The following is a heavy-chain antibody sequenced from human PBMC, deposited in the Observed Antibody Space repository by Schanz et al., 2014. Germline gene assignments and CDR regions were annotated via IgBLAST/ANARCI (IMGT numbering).Heavy chain of an antibody. V-gene: IGHV3-23*04. CDR2: ISGSGGSA. CDR3: AKAITMVRGVIRFFDY. CDR1: GVTSDDYG. D-gene: IGHD3-10*01. Sequence: EVQLVESGGGVVHPGGSLRLSCVVSGVTSDDYGMHWVRQVPGKGLEWVSGISGSGGSANYADSVKGRFTISRDNSKNTLYLQMNSLRAEDTAVYYCAKAITMVRGVIRFFDYWGQGTLVTVSS. J-gene: IGHJ4*02.